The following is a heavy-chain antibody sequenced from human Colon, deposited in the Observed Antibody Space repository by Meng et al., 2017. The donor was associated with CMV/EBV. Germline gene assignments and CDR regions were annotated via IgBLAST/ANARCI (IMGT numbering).Heavy chain of an antibody. V-gene: IGHV4-39*01. CDR1: GGSISSSSYY. Sequence: SGGSISSSSYYWVWIRQPPGKGLEWIGSIYYSGSTYYNPSLKSRVTISVDTSKNQFSLKLSSVTAADTAVYYCASNIAAAGPVPFDPWGQGTLVTVSS. D-gene: IGHD6-13*01. CDR3: ASNIAAAGPVPFDP. CDR2: IYYSGST. J-gene: IGHJ5*02.